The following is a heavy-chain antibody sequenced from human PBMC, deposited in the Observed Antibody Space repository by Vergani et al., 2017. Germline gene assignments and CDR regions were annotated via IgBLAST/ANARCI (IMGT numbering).Heavy chain of an antibody. V-gene: IGHV4-61*02. J-gene: IGHJ4*02. CDR2: IHASGTK. Sequence: QVHLHEAGPGLVKPSQTLSLTCTVSGASITSGSFYWSWIRQPAGKGLEWIGRIHASGTKNYNPSLRSRVTLSVDTSKNQFSLKLSSVTAADTAVYYCAREGRIAAAGIAYWGQGTLVTVSS. CDR3: AREGRIAAAGIAY. CDR1: GASITSGSFY. D-gene: IGHD6-13*01.